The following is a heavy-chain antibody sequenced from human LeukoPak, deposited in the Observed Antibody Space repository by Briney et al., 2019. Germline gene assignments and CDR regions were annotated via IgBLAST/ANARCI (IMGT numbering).Heavy chain of an antibody. CDR2: IIPIFGTA. CDR1: GGTFSSYA. Sequence: SVKVSCKASGGTFSSYAISWVRHAPGQGLEWMGGIIPIFGTANYAQKFQGRVTITTDESTSTAYMELSSMRSEDTAVYYCARGLQLDAFDIWGQGTMVTVSS. D-gene: IGHD2-15*01. CDR3: ARGLQLDAFDI. V-gene: IGHV1-69*05. J-gene: IGHJ3*02.